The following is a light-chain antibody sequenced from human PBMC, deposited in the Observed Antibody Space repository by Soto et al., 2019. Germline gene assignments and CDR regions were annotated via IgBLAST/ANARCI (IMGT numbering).Light chain of an antibody. CDR2: GAS. CDR1: QSASST. CDR3: QQYGSSPPRT. Sequence: EIVMAQSPATLSVSPGERATLSCMGSQSASSTVAWYQQKPGQAPRLLIYGASTRATDVPDRFSGSGSGADFTLSISRLEPEDFAVYYCQQYGSSPPRTFGQGTKVDIK. V-gene: IGKV3-20*01. J-gene: IGKJ1*01.